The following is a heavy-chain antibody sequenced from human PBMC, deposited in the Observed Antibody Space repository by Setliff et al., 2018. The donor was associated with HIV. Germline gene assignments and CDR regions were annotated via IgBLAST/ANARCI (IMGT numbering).Heavy chain of an antibody. Sequence: SETLSLTCSVSGVSINRTDHYWGWIRQSPGKSLEWIGSVSQSGSTYYNPSLKSRITIYVDRSKNLFSLKLISVTAADQGVYYCARVPVPGANWFDPWGLGTLVTVSS. CDR1: GVSINRTDHY. CDR2: VSQSGST. J-gene: IGHJ5*02. V-gene: IGHV4-39*01. CDR3: ARVPVPGANWFDP.